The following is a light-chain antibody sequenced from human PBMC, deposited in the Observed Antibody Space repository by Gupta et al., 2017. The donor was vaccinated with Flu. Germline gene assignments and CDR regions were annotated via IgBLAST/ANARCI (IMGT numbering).Light chain of an antibody. Sequence: QSVLSQPPSVSAAPGQQVTISCSGSSSNIVNNYVSWYQQHPGTAPKLLIYDNTKRPSGIPDRFSGSKSGTSATLGITGLQTGDEADYYCGTWDSSLSAVVFGGRTKLNVL. V-gene: IGLV1-51*01. CDR1: SSNIVNNY. CDR2: DNT. CDR3: GTWDSSLSAVV. J-gene: IGLJ2*01.